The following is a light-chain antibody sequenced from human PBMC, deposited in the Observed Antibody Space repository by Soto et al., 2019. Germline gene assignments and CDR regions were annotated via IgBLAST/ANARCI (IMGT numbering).Light chain of an antibody. CDR3: QQYYSTPFT. CDR1: RRLLYSSDNKNY. J-gene: IGKJ3*01. V-gene: IGKV4-1*01. CDR2: WAS. Sequence: DIVMTQSPDSLAVSLGERATINCKSSRRLLYSSDNKNYLAWYQQRPGQSPQLLIRWASTRESGVPDRVSVTGSGTDFTLTISSLQAEDVAVYYCQQYYSTPFTFGPGTKVDIK.